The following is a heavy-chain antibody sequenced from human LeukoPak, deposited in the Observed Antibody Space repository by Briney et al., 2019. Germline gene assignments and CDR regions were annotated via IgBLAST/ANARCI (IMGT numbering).Heavy chain of an antibody. J-gene: IGHJ4*02. V-gene: IGHV4-61*08. CDR2: IYYSGST. CDR1: GGSISSGGYY. Sequence: PSETLSLTCTVSGGSISSGGYYWSWIRQHPGKGLEWIGYIYYSGSTNYKPSLKSRVTISVDTSKNQFSLKLSSVTAADTAVYYCARGHYKEYFDYWGQGTLVTVSS. CDR3: ARGHYKEYFDY. D-gene: IGHD4-11*01.